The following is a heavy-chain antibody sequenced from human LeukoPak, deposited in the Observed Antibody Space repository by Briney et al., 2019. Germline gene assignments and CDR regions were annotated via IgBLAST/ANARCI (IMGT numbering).Heavy chain of an antibody. CDR1: GFTFSRYA. J-gene: IGHJ4*02. CDR3: ARETGSAVGSTDFDY. CDR2: ISYDANIGSNK. D-gene: IGHD4-17*01. Sequence: GGSLRLSCATSGFTFSRYAMHWVRQAPGKGLEWVALISYDANIGSNKYYADSVKGRFTISRDNSKNTLYLQMNSLRAEDTALYYCARETGSAVGSTDFDYWGQGTLVTVSS. V-gene: IGHV3-30-3*01.